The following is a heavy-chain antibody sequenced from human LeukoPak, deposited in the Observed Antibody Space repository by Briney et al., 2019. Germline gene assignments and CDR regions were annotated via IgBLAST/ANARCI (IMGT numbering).Heavy chain of an antibody. CDR3: ARKSLTRYDSILNGGMDV. D-gene: IGHD3-22*01. CDR1: EFTVSSNY. J-gene: IGHJ6*02. Sequence: LAGGSLRLSCAASEFTVSSNYMSWVRQAPGKGLEWVSVIYSGGSTYYADSVKGRFTISRDNSKNTLYLQMNSLRAEDTAVYYCARKSLTRYDSILNGGMDVWGQGTTVTVSS. CDR2: IYSGGST. V-gene: IGHV3-53*01.